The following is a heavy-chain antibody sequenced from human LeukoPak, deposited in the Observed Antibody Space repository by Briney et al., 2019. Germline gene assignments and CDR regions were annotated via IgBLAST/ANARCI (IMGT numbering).Heavy chain of an antibody. CDR2: IYSDGT. CDR1: GGSISSTNYY. D-gene: IGHD3-10*01. J-gene: IGHJ4*02. Sequence: SETLSLTCTVSGGSISSTNYYWGWIRQPPGKVLEWIGSIYSDGTYYNPSLKSRIAMSVDTSKNQFSLSLRSVTATDTAVYYCARHYYAGSGTYRPFDYWGQGTLVTVAS. V-gene: IGHV4-39*01. CDR3: ARHYYAGSGTYRPFDY.